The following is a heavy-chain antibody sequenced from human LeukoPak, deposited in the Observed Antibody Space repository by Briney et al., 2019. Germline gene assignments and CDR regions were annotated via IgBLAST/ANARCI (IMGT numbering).Heavy chain of an antibody. V-gene: IGHV3-21*01. CDR1: GFTFSSYS. CDR2: ISSSSSYI. Sequence: PGGSLRLSCAASGFTFSSYSMNWVRQAPGKGLEWVSSISSSSSYIYYADSVKGRFTISRDNAKNSLYLQMNSLRAEDTAVYYCARGLRSPHVIERITMLEGIIWGQGTMVTVSS. CDR3: ARGLRSPHVIERITMLEGII. D-gene: IGHD3-10*02. J-gene: IGHJ3*02.